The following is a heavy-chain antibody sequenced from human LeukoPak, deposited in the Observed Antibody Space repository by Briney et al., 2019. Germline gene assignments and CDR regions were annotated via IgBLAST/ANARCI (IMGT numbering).Heavy chain of an antibody. V-gene: IGHV3-23*01. CDR1: GFTFSTYT. CDR2: ISPSGDIT. CDR3: ARKSSGHYPFDC. D-gene: IGHD3-22*01. J-gene: IGHJ4*02. Sequence: GRSLRLSCAASGFTFSTYTMSWVRQRPGKWLEWVSTISPSGDITQYTDSVKGHFTISRDNYESTLFLQMTSLRAEDTAVYYCARKSSGHYPFDCWGQGTLVTVSS.